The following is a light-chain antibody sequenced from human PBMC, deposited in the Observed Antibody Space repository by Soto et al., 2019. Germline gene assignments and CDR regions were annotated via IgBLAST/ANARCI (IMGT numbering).Light chain of an antibody. CDR2: QAS. Sequence: DIQMTQSPSTLSASVGDRVTITCRASQSIINWLAWYQQKPGKAPRFLIHQASVLETGVPSRFSGSGSETEFALTINSLQPDDFATYYCQQSYSTTWTFGQGTKVDIK. CDR1: QSIINW. V-gene: IGKV1-5*03. J-gene: IGKJ1*01. CDR3: QQSYSTTWT.